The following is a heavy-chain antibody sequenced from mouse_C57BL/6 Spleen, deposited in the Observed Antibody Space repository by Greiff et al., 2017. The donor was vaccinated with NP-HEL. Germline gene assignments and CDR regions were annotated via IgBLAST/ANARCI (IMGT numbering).Heavy chain of an antibody. Sequence: EVQLQQSGPELVKPGASVKIPCKASGYTFTDYNMDWVKQSHGKSLEWIGDINPNNGGTIYNQKFKGKATLTVDKSSSTAYMELRSLTSEDTAVYYCARESRDYYGSFPPYYAMDYWGQGTSVTVSS. D-gene: IGHD1-1*01. CDR3: ARESRDYYGSFPPYYAMDY. CDR2: INPNNGGT. J-gene: IGHJ4*01. V-gene: IGHV1-18*01. CDR1: GYTFTDYN.